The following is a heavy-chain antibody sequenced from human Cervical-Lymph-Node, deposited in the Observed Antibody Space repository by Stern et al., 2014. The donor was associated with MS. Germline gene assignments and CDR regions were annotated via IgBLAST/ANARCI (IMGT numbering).Heavy chain of an antibody. D-gene: IGHD3-22*01. CDR3: AREATRIVVGIDY. CDR2: INPNSDDQ. Sequence: DQLVESGTKMQKPGASVRVSCKASGYTFTAFFIHWVRQVPGQGLEWMGRINPNSDDQTYAQNFQDRVPLTRDTSIGTAYLELSILTSADTAVYYCAREATRIVVGIDYWGQGTQVTVSS. J-gene: IGHJ4*02. V-gene: IGHV1-2*06. CDR1: GYTFTAFF.